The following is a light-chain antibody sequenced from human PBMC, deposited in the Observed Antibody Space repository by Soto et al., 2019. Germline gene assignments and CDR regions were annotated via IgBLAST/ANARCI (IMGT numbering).Light chain of an antibody. V-gene: IGKV3-15*01. CDR2: SAS. CDR1: QSISSE. Sequence: DIVMTQSPATLSVSPGERATLTCRASQSISSELAWYQQKPGQPPKLLIYSASTRATGVPARFSGSGSGSEFTLTISGLQSEDFAVYYCQQYQNWPLTFGQGTKLEIK. J-gene: IGKJ2*01. CDR3: QQYQNWPLT.